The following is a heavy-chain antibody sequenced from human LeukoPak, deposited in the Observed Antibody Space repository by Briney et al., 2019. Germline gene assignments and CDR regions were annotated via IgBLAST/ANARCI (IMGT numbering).Heavy chain of an antibody. Sequence: SETLSLACTVSGGSVYTSDYYWGWVRQPPGKGPEWIGDIFYTGKTNYNPSLKSRFSISIDTSKNQFSLKLTSVTAADTAVYYCARVFDSWGQGTLVTVSS. V-gene: IGHV4-39*07. CDR3: ARVFDS. CDR1: GGSVYTSDYY. CDR2: IFYTGKT. J-gene: IGHJ4*02.